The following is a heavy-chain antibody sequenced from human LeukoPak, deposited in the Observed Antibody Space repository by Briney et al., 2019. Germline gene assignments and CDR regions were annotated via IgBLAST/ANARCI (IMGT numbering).Heavy chain of an antibody. CDR1: GYTFTSYD. D-gene: IGHD6-13*01. CDR3: AKVPPGFIAAAGTHQDPTAGSNWFDP. CDR2: MNPNSGNT. J-gene: IGHJ5*02. V-gene: IGHV1-8*01. Sequence: GASVKVSCKASGYTFTSYDINWVRQATGQGLEWVGWMNPNSGNTGYAQKFQGRVTMTRNTSISTAYMELSSLRSEDTAVYYCAKVPPGFIAAAGTHQDPTAGSNWFDPWGQGTLVTVSS.